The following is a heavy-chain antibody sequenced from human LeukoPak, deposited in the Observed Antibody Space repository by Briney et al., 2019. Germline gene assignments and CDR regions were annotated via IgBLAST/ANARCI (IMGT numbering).Heavy chain of an antibody. V-gene: IGHV1-2*02. Sequence: ASVKVSCKASGYTFTGYYIYWVRQAPGQGLEWMGWINPNSGGTNYAQKFQGRVTMTRDTSISTAYLEPSRLRSDDTAVYYCARDNNFVEDYWGQGTLVTVSS. CDR3: ARDNNFVEDY. J-gene: IGHJ4*02. CDR1: GYTFTGYY. CDR2: INPNSGGT. D-gene: IGHD2/OR15-2a*01.